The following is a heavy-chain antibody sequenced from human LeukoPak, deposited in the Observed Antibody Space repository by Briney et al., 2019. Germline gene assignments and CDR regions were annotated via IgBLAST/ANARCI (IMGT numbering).Heavy chain of an antibody. V-gene: IGHV4-4*07. D-gene: IGHD6-6*01. CDR1: GGSITSYY. J-gene: IGHJ4*02. CDR3: AREFSGTSIAARVFDS. Sequence: SSETLSLTCTVSGGSITSYYWTYIRQPAGKGLEWIGRIHTSGSTNYNPSLNSRVTMSVDTSKNQFSLNLSSVTAADTAMYYCAREFSGTSIAARVFDSWGQGTLVTVSS. CDR2: IHTSGST.